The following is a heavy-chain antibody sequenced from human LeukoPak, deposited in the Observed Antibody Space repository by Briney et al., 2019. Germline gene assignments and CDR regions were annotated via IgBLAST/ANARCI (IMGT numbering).Heavy chain of an antibody. D-gene: IGHD3-22*01. CDR2: INHSGST. Sequence: PSGTLSLTCAVSGGSISSSNWWSWVRQPPGKGLEWIGEINHSGSTNYNPSLKSRVTISVDTSKNQFSLKLSSVTAADTAVYYCARTRGYYYDSSGYFFYYWGQGTLVTVSS. J-gene: IGHJ4*02. CDR3: ARTRGYYYDSSGYFFYY. V-gene: IGHV4-4*02. CDR1: GGSISSSNW.